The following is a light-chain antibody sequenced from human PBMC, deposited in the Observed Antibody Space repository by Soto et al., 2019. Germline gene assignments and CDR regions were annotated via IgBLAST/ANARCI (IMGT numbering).Light chain of an antibody. CDR2: AAS. Sequence: DIQLTQSPSFLSASVGDRVTITCRASQGISSYLAWYQQKPGKAPKLLIYAASTLQSGVPSRFSDSGSGTEFTLTISSLQPEDFATYFCQQLNSYPRFFGPGTKVDIK. CDR3: QQLNSYPRF. J-gene: IGKJ3*01. V-gene: IGKV1-9*01. CDR1: QGISSY.